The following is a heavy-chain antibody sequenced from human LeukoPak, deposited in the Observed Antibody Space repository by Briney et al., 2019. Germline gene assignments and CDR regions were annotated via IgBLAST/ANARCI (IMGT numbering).Heavy chain of an antibody. Sequence: GGSLRLSCAASGFTFSSYDMHWVRHATGKGLEWVSAIGTAGDTYYPGSVKGRFTISRGNAKNSLYLQMNSLRAGDTAVYYCARAKREHYYDSSGYYPYYFDYWGQGTLVTVSS. J-gene: IGHJ4*02. CDR2: IGTAGDT. CDR3: ARAKREHYYDSSGYYPYYFDY. CDR1: GFTFSSYD. V-gene: IGHV3-13*01. D-gene: IGHD3-22*01.